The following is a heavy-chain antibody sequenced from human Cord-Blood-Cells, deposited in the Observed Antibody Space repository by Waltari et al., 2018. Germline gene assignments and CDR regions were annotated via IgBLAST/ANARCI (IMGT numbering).Heavy chain of an antibody. D-gene: IGHD2-15*01. V-gene: IGHV3-72*01. CDR1: GFTFSEHS. Sequence: EVQLVESGGGLVQPGGSLRLPCAASGFTFSEHSMDWVRQAPGEGLEWVGRRRKKADRSPTRHAAVVEGRITISRDELKTTLDLERPRLETGDAALLYCPRVAAGCSGGSCCSSYVCLWGSGSPVTV. CDR3: PRVAAGCSGGSCCSSYVCL. CDR2: RRKKADRSPT. J-gene: IGHJ2*01.